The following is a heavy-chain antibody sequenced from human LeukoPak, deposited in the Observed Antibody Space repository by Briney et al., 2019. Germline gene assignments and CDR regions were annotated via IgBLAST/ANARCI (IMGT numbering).Heavy chain of an antibody. Sequence: GASVKVSCKASGYSFIAYNIHWVRQAPGQGPEWMAWINPNSGGTNTAQKFQGRVTMTRDSSISTAYMELSSLTSDDTAMYYCARGVGSSWFDPWGQGTLVTVSS. CDR2: INPNSGGT. CDR3: ARGVGSSWFDP. D-gene: IGHD2-2*01. V-gene: IGHV1-2*02. CDR1: GYSFIAYN. J-gene: IGHJ5*02.